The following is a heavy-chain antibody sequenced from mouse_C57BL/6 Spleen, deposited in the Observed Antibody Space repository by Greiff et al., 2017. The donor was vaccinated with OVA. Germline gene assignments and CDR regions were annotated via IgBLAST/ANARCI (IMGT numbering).Heavy chain of an antibody. J-gene: IGHJ4*01. D-gene: IGHD1-1*01. CDR1: GFTFSDYY. V-gene: IGHV5-16*01. Sequence: LQQSEGGLVQPGSSMKLSCTASGFTFSDYYMAWVRQVPEKGLEWVANINYDGSSTYYLDSLPSRFLISRDNAKTILYLQMSSLKSEDTATYYCARERGYYGSRTMDYWGQGTSVTVSS. CDR2: INYDGSST. CDR3: ARERGYYGSRTMDY.